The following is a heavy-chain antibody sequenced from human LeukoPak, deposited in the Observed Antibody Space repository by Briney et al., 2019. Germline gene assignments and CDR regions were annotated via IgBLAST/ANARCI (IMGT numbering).Heavy chain of an antibody. D-gene: IGHD3-22*01. J-gene: IGHJ4*02. CDR2: IFSSGST. V-gene: IGHV4-59*08. Sequence: SETLSLTCTVSGGSINSYYWSWIRQPPGKGLEWIGYIFSSGSTNYNPSLKSRVTMSVDTSKNQFSLKLSSATAADTAVYYCARLLYDSRGYYYFDYWGQGTLVTVSS. CDR3: ARLLYDSRGYYYFDY. CDR1: GGSINSYY.